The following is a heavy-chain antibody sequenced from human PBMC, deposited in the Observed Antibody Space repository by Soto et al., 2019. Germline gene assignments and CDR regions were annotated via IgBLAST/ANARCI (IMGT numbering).Heavy chain of an antibody. CDR3: ARALSFHDVLTGRGWVFYFDY. CDR1: GGSISSYY. V-gene: IGHV4-59*01. CDR2: VYYSGNT. D-gene: IGHD3-9*01. J-gene: IGHJ4*02. Sequence: QVRLQESGPGLVKPSETLSLTCTVSGGSISSYYWTWIRQPPGRGLEWIGDVYYSGNTNSNPSLKSRVTISVDTSRSQFYLELKSVTTADTAVYYCARALSFHDVLTGRGWVFYFDYWGQGALVTVSS.